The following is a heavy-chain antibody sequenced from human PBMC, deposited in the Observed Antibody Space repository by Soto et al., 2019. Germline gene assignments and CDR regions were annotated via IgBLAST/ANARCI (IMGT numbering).Heavy chain of an antibody. V-gene: IGHV3-33*01. CDR2: IWYDGSNK. D-gene: IGHD2-8*01. Sequence: LRLSCAASGFTFSSYGMHWARQAPGKGLEWVAVIWYDGSNKYYADSVKGRFTISRDNSKNTLYLQMNSLRAEDTAVYYCARAVFRYCTNGVCYTGPVDYWGQGTLVTVSS. CDR1: GFTFSSYG. CDR3: ARAVFRYCTNGVCYTGPVDY. J-gene: IGHJ4*02.